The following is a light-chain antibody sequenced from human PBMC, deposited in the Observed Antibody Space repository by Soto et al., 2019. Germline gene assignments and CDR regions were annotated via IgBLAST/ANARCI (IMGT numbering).Light chain of an antibody. CDR3: AAWDDSLSGYV. J-gene: IGLJ1*01. V-gene: IGLV1-47*01. CDR2: RDG. Sequence: QSALTQPPSASGTPGQSLTISCAGSSSNIGSHYVYWYQHLPGTAPKLLIFRDGQRPSGVPDRFFGSKSGTSASLAISGLRSEDEAHYYCAAWDDSLSGYVFGTGTKLTVL. CDR1: SSNIGSHY.